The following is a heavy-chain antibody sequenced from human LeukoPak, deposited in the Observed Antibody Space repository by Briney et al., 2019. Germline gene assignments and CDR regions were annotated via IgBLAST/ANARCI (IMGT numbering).Heavy chain of an antibody. CDR2: ISYSGST. Sequence: SQTLSLTCTVSGGSISSGGYYWGWIRQPPGKGLEWIGSISYSGSTYNNPSLKSRVTISVDTSKNQFSLKLSSVTAPDTAVYYCARRVYSGSYNWYFDLWGRGTLVTVSS. J-gene: IGHJ2*01. V-gene: IGHV4-39*01. CDR3: ARRVYSGSYNWYFDL. D-gene: IGHD1-26*01. CDR1: GGSISSGGYY.